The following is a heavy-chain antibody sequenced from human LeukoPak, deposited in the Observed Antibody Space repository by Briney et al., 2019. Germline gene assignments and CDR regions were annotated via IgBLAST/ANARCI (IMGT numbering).Heavy chain of an antibody. J-gene: IGHJ5*02. D-gene: IGHD2-21*02. V-gene: IGHV3-23*01. CDR1: AFPFSRHA. Sequence: GGSLRLSCAASAFPFSRHAMSWVRQPPRKGLEWVSAISNGNTYYADSVRGRFTISRDDSKNTVYLQMNSLRDGDTALYYCVREAGYCASVCLKSNWFDPWGQGTLVTVSS. CDR3: VREAGYCASVCLKSNWFDP. CDR2: ISNGNT.